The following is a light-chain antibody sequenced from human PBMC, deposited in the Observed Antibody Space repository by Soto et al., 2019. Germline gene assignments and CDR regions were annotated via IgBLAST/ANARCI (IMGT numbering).Light chain of an antibody. CDR2: GAS. CDR3: QQYDNSSSSFT. J-gene: IGKJ3*01. CDR1: QSVSGSS. Sequence: EIVLTQSPGTLSLSPGERATLSCRASQSVSGSSLAWYQQKPGQAPRLLIYGASSKATGIPDRFSGSGSGTDFTLTINRLEPEDFAVYYCQQYDNSSSSFTFGPGTKVDIK. V-gene: IGKV3-20*01.